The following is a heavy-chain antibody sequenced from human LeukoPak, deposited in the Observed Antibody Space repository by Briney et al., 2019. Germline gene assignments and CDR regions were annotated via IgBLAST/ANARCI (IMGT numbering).Heavy chain of an antibody. CDR2: INPKSGVT. V-gene: IGHV1-2*02. Sequence: ASVKVSCKASGYTFTDYYLHWVRQAPGQGLEWMGWINPKSGVTDSKMKFQGRVTLTRDTSIITAYMELISLTSDDAAVYYCARAGGYCGSTSCYSGYYYYFMDVWGKGTTVTVSS. J-gene: IGHJ6*03. D-gene: IGHD2-2*01. CDR1: GYTFTDYY. CDR3: ARAGGYCGSTSCYSGYYYYFMDV.